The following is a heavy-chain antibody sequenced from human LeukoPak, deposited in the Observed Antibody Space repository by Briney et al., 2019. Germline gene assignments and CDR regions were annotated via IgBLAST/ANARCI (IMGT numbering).Heavy chain of an antibody. V-gene: IGHV3-21*01. D-gene: IGHD1-26*01. CDR1: GLTFSMST. Sequence: GGSLRLSCMASGLTFSMSTMNWVRQAPGKGLEWVSFISRSSSKIHYADSVKGRFTVSRDNAKNSLYLQMNSLRVEDTAMYFCARDLMGASGFGAFDIWGQGTMVTVSS. J-gene: IGHJ3*02. CDR3: ARDLMGASGFGAFDI. CDR2: ISRSSSKI.